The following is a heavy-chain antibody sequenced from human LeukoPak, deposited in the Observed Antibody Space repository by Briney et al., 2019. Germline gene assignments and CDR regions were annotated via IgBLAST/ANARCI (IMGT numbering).Heavy chain of an antibody. CDR2: IYTSGRT. J-gene: IGHJ5*02. CDR3: AREALPNGVWRVGWFDP. V-gene: IGHV4-61*02. D-gene: IGHD2-8*01. Sequence: SETLSLTCTVSGGSISSGSYYWSWIRQPAGKGLEWIERIYTSGRTNYNPSLKSRVTISVDTSKNQFSLKLSSVTAADTAVYYCAREALPNGVWRVGWFDPWGQGTLVTVPS. CDR1: GGSISSGSYY.